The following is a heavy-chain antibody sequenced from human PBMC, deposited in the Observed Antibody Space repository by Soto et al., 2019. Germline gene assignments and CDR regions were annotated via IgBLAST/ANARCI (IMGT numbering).Heavy chain of an antibody. CDR3: VPSLIHRNWYFDL. D-gene: IGHD2-15*01. V-gene: IGHV1-2*02. CDR1: GYTFTAYY. CDR2: INPNSGGT. J-gene: IGHJ2*01. Sequence: QLQLVHSGAEVKKPGASVKVSCKASGYTFTAYYMHWVRQAPGQGLEWMGWINPNSGGTNFAQKFQGRVTMTRDTSISTAYMELSGLTYDDTAVYYCVPSLIHRNWYFDLWGRGTLVTVSS.